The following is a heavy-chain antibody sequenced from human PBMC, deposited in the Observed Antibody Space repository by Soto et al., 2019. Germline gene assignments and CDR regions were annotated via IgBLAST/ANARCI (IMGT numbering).Heavy chain of an antibody. CDR1: GFTFSSYA. V-gene: IGHV3-23*01. Sequence: GGSLRLSCAASGFTFSSYAMSWVRQAPGKGLEWVSAISGSGGSTYYADSVKGRFTISRDNSKNTLYLQMNSLRAEDTAVYYCAKDQSETAAAGTLYDYWGQGTLVTVSS. D-gene: IGHD6-13*01. J-gene: IGHJ4*02. CDR3: AKDQSETAAAGTLYDY. CDR2: ISGSGGST.